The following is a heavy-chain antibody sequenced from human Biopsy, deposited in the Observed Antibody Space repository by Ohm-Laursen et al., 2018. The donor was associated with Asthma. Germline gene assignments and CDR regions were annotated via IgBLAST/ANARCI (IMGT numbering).Heavy chain of an antibody. CDR3: ARVVGGYCSSTSCYGGYYYGMDV. D-gene: IGHD2-2*01. V-gene: IGHV4-39*02. CDR2: ISYTGSA. CDR1: GGSMSSSSYY. J-gene: IGHJ6*02. Sequence: GTLSLTWIVSGGSMSSSSYYWGWIRQPPGKGLEWMGSISYTGSAYHNPSLKSRVTISVDTSKNHFSLKLSSVTAADTAVYYCARVVGGYCSSTSCYGGYYYGMDVWGQGTTVTVSS.